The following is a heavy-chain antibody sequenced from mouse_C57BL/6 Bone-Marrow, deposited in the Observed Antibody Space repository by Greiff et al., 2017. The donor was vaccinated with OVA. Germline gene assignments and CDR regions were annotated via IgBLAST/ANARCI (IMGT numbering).Heavy chain of an antibody. CDR1: GYTFTSYG. V-gene: IGHV1-81*01. CDR3: ARFRGSSYPFDY. D-gene: IGHD1-1*01. Sequence: QVQLQQSGAELARPGASVKLSCKASGYTFTSYGISWVKQRTGQGLEWIGEIYPRSGNTYYNEKFKGKATLTADKSSSTAYMELRSLTSEDSAVYFCARFRGSSYPFDYWGQGTTLTVSS. J-gene: IGHJ2*01. CDR2: IYPRSGNT.